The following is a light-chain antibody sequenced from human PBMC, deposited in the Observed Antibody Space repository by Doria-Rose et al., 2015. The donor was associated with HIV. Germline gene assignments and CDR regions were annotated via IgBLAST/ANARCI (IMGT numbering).Light chain of an antibody. V-gene: IGKV1-39*01. J-gene: IGKJ1*01. CDR3: QQTYSSPQWT. Sequence: SSGDRVTITCRASQTFSTYLNWFQQEPGKAPKLLIYAASRLQSGVPSRFSGSGSGTDFTLTISGLQPGDFATYYGQQTYSSPQWT. CDR1: QTFSTY. CDR2: AAS.